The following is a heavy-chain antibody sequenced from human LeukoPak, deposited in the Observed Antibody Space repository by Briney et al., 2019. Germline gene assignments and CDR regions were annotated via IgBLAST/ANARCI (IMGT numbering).Heavy chain of an antibody. V-gene: IGHV4-34*01. D-gene: IGHD2-2*01. CDR1: GGSFSGYY. CDR2: INHSGST. Sequence: SETLSLTCAVYGGSFSGYYWSWIRQPPGKGLEWIGEINHSGSTNYNPSLKSRVTISVDMSKNQFSLKLSSVTAADTAVYYCASRATSYCSSTSCYAGIQLWHRVWFDPWGQGTLVTVSS. CDR3: ASRATSYCSSTSCYAGIQLWHRVWFDP. J-gene: IGHJ5*02.